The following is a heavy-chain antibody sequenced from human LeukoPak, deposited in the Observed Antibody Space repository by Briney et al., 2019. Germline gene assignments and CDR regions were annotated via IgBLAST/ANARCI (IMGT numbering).Heavy chain of an antibody. J-gene: IGHJ5*02. CDR3: ARHVYSGYDLSLP. CDR2: SYCSGST. Sequence: SQTMSPARIVYGASTSSIYRHWIRLLPENGMEWNGYSYCSGSTSYIPALESRLTISLVTSKNEFSMRLSSVTAADSSGYYCARHVYSGYDLSLPWGQGTLVTVSS. V-gene: IGHV4-59*08. CDR1: GASTSSIY. D-gene: IGHD5-12*01.